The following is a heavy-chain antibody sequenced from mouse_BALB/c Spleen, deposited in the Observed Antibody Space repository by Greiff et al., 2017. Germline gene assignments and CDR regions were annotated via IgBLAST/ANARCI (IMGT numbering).Heavy chain of an antibody. CDR3: ARGATATYFDV. J-gene: IGHJ1*01. V-gene: IGHV1S81*02. CDR2: INPSNGRT. CDR1: GYTFTSYW. D-gene: IGHD1-2*01. Sequence: VQLQQSGAELVKPGASVKLSCKASGYTFTSYWMHWVKQRPGQGLEWIGEINPSNGRTNYNEKFKSKATLTVDKSSSTAYMQLSSLTSEDSAVYYCARGATATYFDVWGAGTTVTVSS.